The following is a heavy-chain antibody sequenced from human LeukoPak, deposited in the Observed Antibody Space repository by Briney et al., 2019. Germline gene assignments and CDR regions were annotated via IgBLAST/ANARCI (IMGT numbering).Heavy chain of an antibody. Sequence: SETLSLTCAVYGESFSGYYWTWIRQPPGKGLEWMGEINHSKSTTTNYNPSLKSRVTISVDASINQFSLKLRSVPAADTAVYYCARGRSNRDFWGQGTLVTVSS. CDR2: INHSKSTTT. J-gene: IGHJ4*02. CDR3: ARGRSNRDF. V-gene: IGHV4-34*01. CDR1: GESFSGYY.